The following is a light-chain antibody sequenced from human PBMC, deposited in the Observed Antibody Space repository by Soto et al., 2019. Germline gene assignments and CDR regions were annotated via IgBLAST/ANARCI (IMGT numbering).Light chain of an antibody. CDR1: QSVNSSY. CDR3: QQYGNSPQT. Sequence: EIVMTQSPGTLSLSPGERVTLSCRASQSVNSSYLAWYQHKPGQAPRLLIYGASTRATGIPDRFRGSGSGTDFTLTIGRLEPGDFAVYYCQQYGNSPQTFGQGTKVDIK. J-gene: IGKJ2*01. V-gene: IGKV3-20*01. CDR2: GAS.